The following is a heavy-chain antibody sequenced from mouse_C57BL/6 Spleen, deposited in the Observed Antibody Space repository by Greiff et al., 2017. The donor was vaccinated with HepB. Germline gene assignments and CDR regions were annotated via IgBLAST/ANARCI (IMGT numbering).Heavy chain of an antibody. Sequence: EVQGVESGGCLVKPGGSLKLSCAASGFTFSSYAMSWVRQTPDKRLEWVATISDGGSYTYYPDNVKGRFTISRDNAKNNLYLQMSHLKSEDTAMYYCARGLLRYSYFDYWGQGTTLTVSS. D-gene: IGHD1-1*01. CDR3: ARGLLRYSYFDY. V-gene: IGHV5-4*01. J-gene: IGHJ2*01. CDR2: ISDGGSYT. CDR1: GFTFSSYA.